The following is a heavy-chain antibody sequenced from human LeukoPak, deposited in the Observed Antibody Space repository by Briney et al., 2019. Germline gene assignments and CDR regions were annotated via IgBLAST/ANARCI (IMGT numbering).Heavy chain of an antibody. V-gene: IGHV3-48*03. D-gene: IGHD3-22*01. Sequence: GGSLRLSCAASGFTCSSYEMNWVRQAPGQGLEWVSYISVSGPTTLYADSVEGPYTISRDSTRNSLHLQMNTLRAEDTAVYYCARGGSGGYYYNAFDVWGLGTLVTVSS. J-gene: IGHJ3*01. CDR3: ARGGSGGYYYNAFDV. CDR1: GFTCSSYE. CDR2: ISVSGPTT.